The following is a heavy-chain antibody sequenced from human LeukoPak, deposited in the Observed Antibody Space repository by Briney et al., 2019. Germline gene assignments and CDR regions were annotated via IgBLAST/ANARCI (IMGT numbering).Heavy chain of an antibody. CDR1: GGSISSSSYY. CDR2: IYYSGST. CDR3: ARAYSITMIVVVITSYYSDY. D-gene: IGHD3-22*01. Sequence: SETLSLTCTVSGGSISSSSYYWGWIRQPPGKGLEWIGSIYYSGSTYYNPSLKSRVTISVDTSKNQFSLKLSSVTAADTAEYYCARAYSITMIVVVITSYYSDYWGQGTLVTVSS. J-gene: IGHJ4*02. V-gene: IGHV4-39*01.